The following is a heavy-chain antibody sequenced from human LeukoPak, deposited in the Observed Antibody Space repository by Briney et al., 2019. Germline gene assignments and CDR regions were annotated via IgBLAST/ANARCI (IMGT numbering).Heavy chain of an antibody. V-gene: IGHV1-2*02. CDR2: INPNSGGT. J-gene: IGHJ4*02. CDR1: GYTFTGYY. D-gene: IGHD6-19*01. CDR3: ARTDSSGWYGDC. Sequence: ASVKVSCKASGYTFTGYYMHWVRQAPGQGLEWMGWINPNSGGTSYAQKFQGRVTMTRDTSISTAYMELSRLRSDDTAVYYCARTDSSGWYGDCWGQGTLVTVSS.